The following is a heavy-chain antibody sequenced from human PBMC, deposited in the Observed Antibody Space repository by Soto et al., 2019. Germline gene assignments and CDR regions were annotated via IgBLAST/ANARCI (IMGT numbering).Heavy chain of an antibody. CDR3: AREACSSTSCYLWWFDP. J-gene: IGHJ5*02. V-gene: IGHV4-38-2*02. D-gene: IGHD2-2*01. CDR2: IYHSGST. Sequence: KASETLSLTCAVSGYPISSGYYWGWIRQPPGKGLEWIGSIYHSGSTYYNPSLKSRVTISVDTSKNQFSLKLSSGTAADTAVYYCAREACSSTSCYLWWFDPWGQGTLVTVSS. CDR1: GYPISSGYY.